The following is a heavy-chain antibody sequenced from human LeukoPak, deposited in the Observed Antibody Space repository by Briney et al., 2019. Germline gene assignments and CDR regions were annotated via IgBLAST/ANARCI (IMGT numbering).Heavy chain of an antibody. CDR2: INHSGST. Sequence: SETLSLTCAVYGGSFSGYYWSWIRQPPGKGLEWIGEINHSGSTNYNPSLKSRVTISVDTSKNQFPLKLSSVTAADTAVYYCALFDYDSSGYYYEWDYWGQGTLVTVSS. CDR1: GGSFSGYY. D-gene: IGHD3-22*01. CDR3: ALFDYDSSGYYYEWDY. J-gene: IGHJ4*02. V-gene: IGHV4-34*01.